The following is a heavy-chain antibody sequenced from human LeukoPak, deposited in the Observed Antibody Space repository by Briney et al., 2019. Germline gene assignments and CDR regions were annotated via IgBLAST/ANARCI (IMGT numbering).Heavy chain of an antibody. CDR3: ARGSSSWDRFDY. D-gene: IGHD6-13*01. J-gene: IGHJ4*02. V-gene: IGHV3-23*01. Sequence: GGSLRLSCAASGFTFSSYAMSWVRQAPGKGLEWVSAISGSGGSTYYADSVKGRFTISRDNSKNTLYLQMNSLRAEDTAVYYCARGSSSWDRFDYWGQGTLVTVSP. CDR2: ISGSGGST. CDR1: GFTFSSYA.